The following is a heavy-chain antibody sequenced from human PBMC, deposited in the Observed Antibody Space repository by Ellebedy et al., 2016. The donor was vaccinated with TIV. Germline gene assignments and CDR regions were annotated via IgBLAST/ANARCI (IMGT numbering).Heavy chain of an antibody. D-gene: IGHD1-26*01. Sequence: AASVKVSCKATGYILTSFYMHWVRQAPGQGREWMGVMNPSGGTTLNPQKFQGRVKVTSDTSTSTIYMELSSLTSDDTAVYYCARGLSVGSHPFDNWGQGTLVTVSS. CDR3: ARGLSVGSHPFDN. V-gene: IGHV1-46*01. J-gene: IGHJ4*02. CDR2: MNPSGGTT. CDR1: GYILTSFY.